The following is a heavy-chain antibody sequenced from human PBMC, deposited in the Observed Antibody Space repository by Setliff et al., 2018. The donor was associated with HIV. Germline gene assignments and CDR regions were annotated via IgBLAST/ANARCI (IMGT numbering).Heavy chain of an antibody. V-gene: IGHV3-33*08. J-gene: IGHJ3*01. CDR3: ARGQFRLRPDSLDL. CDR1: GFTVSSNY. CDR2: IWHDGGNK. D-gene: IGHD2-21*01. Sequence: GGSLRLSCAASGFTVSSNYMSWVRQAPGKGLEWVAVIWHDGGNKCYADSLKGRFTISRDDSKNTLYLQMNSLRAEDTALYYCARGQFRLRPDSLDLWGQGTLVTVSS.